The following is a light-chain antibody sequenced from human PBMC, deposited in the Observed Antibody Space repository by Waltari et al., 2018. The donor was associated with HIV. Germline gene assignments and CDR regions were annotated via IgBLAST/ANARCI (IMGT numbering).Light chain of an antibody. Sequence: QSALTQPASVSGSPGQSITISCTGTSSDVGGYNYVSWYQHHPGKAPKLIIYDVSKRPSGVSNRFSGSKSGNTDSLTISGLQAEDEADYYCSSYTSSNTLPYVFGTGTKVTVL. V-gene: IGLV2-14*03. CDR2: DVS. CDR1: SSDVGGYNY. J-gene: IGLJ1*01. CDR3: SSYTSSNTLPYV.